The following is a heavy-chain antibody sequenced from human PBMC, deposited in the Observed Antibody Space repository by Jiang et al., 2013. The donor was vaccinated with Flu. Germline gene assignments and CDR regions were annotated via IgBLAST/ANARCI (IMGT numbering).Heavy chain of an antibody. CDR3: AKEAAVIINVGRDYFDT. J-gene: IGHJ4*02. D-gene: IGHD6-13*01. CDR2: ISPSGTSK. V-gene: IGHV3-23*01. Sequence: AQPGGPESLLCSLWIHFYHFAMAWVRQAPGKGLEWVSAISPSGTSKYYADSVQGRFTISRDNSKNVLYLQLSSLRAEDTALYYCAKEAAVIINVGRDYFDTWGQGTLVSVSS. CDR1: IHFYHFA.